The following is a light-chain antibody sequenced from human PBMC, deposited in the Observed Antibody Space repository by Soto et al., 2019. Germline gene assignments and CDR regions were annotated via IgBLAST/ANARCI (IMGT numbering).Light chain of an antibody. CDR3: SSYTSTSTLCV. V-gene: IGLV2-14*03. CDR1: SSDVGGYNY. CDR2: DVS. Sequence: QSALTQPRSASGSPGQSITISCTGTSSDVGGYNYVSWYQQHPAKAPKLIIFDVSKRPSGVPNRFSGSKSGNTASLTISGLQTEDEADYYCSSYTSTSTLCVFGGGTKLTVL. J-gene: IGLJ3*02.